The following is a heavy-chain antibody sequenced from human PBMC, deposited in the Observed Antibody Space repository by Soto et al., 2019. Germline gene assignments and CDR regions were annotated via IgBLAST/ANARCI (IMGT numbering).Heavy chain of an antibody. CDR2: IYWDDDK. CDR1: GFSLSTSGVG. J-gene: IGHJ6*02. CDR3: AHTGYGDYGEGYYYYGRDV. V-gene: IGHV2-5*02. Sequence: QITLKESGPPLVKPTQTLTLTCTFSGFSLSTSGVGVGWIRQPPGKALEWLALIYWDDDKGYSPSLKSRLTITKDTSKNHVVLTKTSMDPVDTATYYCAHTGYGDYGEGYYYYGRDVWGQGTTVTVSS. D-gene: IGHD4-17*01.